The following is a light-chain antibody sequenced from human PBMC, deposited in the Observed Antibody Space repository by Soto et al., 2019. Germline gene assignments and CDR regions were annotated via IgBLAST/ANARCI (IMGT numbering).Light chain of an antibody. CDR3: QQSDRTPLT. J-gene: IGKJ4*01. CDR1: QSINY. V-gene: IGKV1-39*01. Sequence: DIQMTQSPSSLSASVGARATITCRASQSINYLNWYKQESGKAPKLMIYATYNLQSGVPSRFSGSGSGTDFTLTISDLKREDFETYYCQQSDRTPLTFGGGAKVDIK. CDR2: ATY.